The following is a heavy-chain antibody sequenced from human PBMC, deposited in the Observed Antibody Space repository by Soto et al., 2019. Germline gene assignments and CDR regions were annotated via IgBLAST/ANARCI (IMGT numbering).Heavy chain of an antibody. CDR2: IYYSGST. CDR1: GGSISSGGYY. J-gene: IGHJ4*01. Sequence: SETLSLTCTVSGGSISSGGYYWSWIRQHPGKGLEWIGYIYYSGSTYYNPSLKTRATISVDTSNNQFSLKLSSVTAADTAVYYCARGADYVFFLMIRHPPSSTLLAYTTLFRSPTSETLSLTCTVSGGSISSSSYYWG. D-gene: IGHD3-16*01. V-gene: IGHV4-31*03. CDR3: ARGADYVFFLMIRHPPSSTLLAYTTLFRSPTSETLSLTCTVSGGSISSSSYY.